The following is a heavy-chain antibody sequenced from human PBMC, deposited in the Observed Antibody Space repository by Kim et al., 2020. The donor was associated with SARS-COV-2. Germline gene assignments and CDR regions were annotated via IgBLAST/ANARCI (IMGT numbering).Heavy chain of an antibody. CDR3: ARVSLGFSTVVTPARGDY. J-gene: IGHJ4*02. CDR2: IYYSGST. D-gene: IGHD4-17*01. V-gene: IGHV4-30-4*01. CDR1: GGSISSGDYY. Sequence: SETLSLTCTVSGGSISSGDYYWSWIRQPPGKGLEWIGDIYYSGSTTYNPSLKRRVTISVDTSKNQFSLKLSSVTAADTAVYYCARVSLGFSTVVTPARGDYWGQGTLVTVSS.